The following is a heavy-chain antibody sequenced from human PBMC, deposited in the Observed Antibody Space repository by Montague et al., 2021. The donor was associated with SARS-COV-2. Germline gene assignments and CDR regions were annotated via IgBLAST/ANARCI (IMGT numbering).Heavy chain of an antibody. CDR1: GFSLHTSGMC. V-gene: IGHV2-70*01. D-gene: IGHD4-17*01. CDR3: ARSYGDYRDSYFDY. CDR2: IYWDEDQ. J-gene: IGHJ4*01. Sequence: PALVKPTQTLTLTCTFSGFSLHTSGMCVSWIRQPPGKALEWLALIYWDEDQYYSTSLKTRLTIAKDTSKNQVVLTMTNMDPIDTATYYCARSYGDYRDSYFDYWGQGTLVTVSS.